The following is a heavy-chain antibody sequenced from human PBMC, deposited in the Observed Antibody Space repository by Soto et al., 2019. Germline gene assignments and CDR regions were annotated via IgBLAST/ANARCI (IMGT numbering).Heavy chain of an antibody. CDR2: ISYDGSNK. Sequence: PGGSLRLSWAASGFTFSSYAMHWVRQAPGKGLEWVAVISYDGSNKYYADSVKGRFTISRDNSKNTLYLQMNSLRAEDTAVYYCAREGYSYGLTGFDYWGQGTLVTVSS. CDR3: AREGYSYGLTGFDY. CDR1: GFTFSSYA. D-gene: IGHD5-18*01. J-gene: IGHJ4*02. V-gene: IGHV3-30-3*01.